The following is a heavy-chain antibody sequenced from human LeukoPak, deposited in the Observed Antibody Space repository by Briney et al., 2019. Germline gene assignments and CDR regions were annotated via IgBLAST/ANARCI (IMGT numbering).Heavy chain of an antibody. V-gene: IGHV1-8*02. CDR2: MNPNSGNT. Sequence: ASVKVSCKASGYTFTGYYMHWVRQATGQGLEWMGWMNPNSGNTGYAQKFQGRVTMTRNTSISTAYMELSSLRSEDTAVYYCAVVVPAAFIDYWGQGTLVTVSS. CDR1: GYTFTGYY. D-gene: IGHD2-2*01. J-gene: IGHJ4*02. CDR3: AVVVPAAFIDY.